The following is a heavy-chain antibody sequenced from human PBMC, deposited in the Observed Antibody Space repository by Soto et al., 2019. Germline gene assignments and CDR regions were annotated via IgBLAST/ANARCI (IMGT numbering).Heavy chain of an antibody. CDR3: AKGRDSTLLRWQYFDN. D-gene: IGHD4-17*01. Sequence: PGGSLTLSCALSGFTFSLFGMHWVRQAPGKGLEWVAFISYEGRNKYYADSVKGRFTISRDNSKNTLSLQMDSLRPEDTAVYYCAKGRDSTLLRWQYFDNGLQGSHVTGSS. V-gene: IGHV3-30*18. CDR2: ISYEGRNK. CDR1: GFTFSLFG. J-gene: IGHJ4*02.